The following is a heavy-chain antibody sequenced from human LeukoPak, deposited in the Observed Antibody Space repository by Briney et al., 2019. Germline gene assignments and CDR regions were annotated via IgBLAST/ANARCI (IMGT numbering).Heavy chain of an antibody. Sequence: GGSLRLSCAASGFTFSSYGMHWVRQAPGKGLEWVAFIRYDGSNKYYADSVKGRFTISRDNSKNTLYLQMNSLRAEDTAAYYCAKDLFRGYSYGSGEYFDYWGQGPWSPSPQ. CDR3: AKDLFRGYSYGSGEYFDY. D-gene: IGHD5-18*01. V-gene: IGHV3-30*02. CDR2: IRYDGSNK. CDR1: GFTFSSYG. J-gene: IGHJ4*02.